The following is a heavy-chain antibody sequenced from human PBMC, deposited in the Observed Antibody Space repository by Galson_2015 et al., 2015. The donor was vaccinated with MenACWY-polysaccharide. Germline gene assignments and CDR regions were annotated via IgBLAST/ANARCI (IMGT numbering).Heavy chain of an antibody. CDR2: IFHSGTT. CDR3: ARVEKYSGSFYILY. V-gene: IGHV4-38-2*01. CDR1: DYSIRSGYF. D-gene: IGHD1-26*01. Sequence: ETLSLTCAVSDYSIRSGYFWGWIRQPPGKGLEWIASIFHSGTTYYNPSLKRRVTISVDTSKNQFSLKLSSVTAADTAVYYCARVEKYSGSFYILYWGQGTLVTVSS. J-gene: IGHJ4*02.